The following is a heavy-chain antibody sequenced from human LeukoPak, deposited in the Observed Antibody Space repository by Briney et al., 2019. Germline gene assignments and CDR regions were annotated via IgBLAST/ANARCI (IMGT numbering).Heavy chain of an antibody. V-gene: IGHV1-18*01. CDR3: ARDHRGKQLWLTRPDEFDAFDI. J-gene: IGHJ3*02. Sequence: ASVKVSCKASGYTFTSYGISWVRQAPGQGLEWMGWISAYNGNTNYAQKLQGRVTMTTDTSTSTVYMELRSLRPEDTAVYYCARDHRGKQLWLTRPDEFDAFDIWGQGTMVTVSS. CDR1: GYTFTSYG. CDR2: ISAYNGNT. D-gene: IGHD5-18*01.